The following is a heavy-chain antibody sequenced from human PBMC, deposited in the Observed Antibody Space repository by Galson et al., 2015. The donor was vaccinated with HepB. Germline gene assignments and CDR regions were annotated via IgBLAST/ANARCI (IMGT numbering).Heavy chain of an antibody. CDR2: VSGYDGSA. J-gene: IGHJ6*02. D-gene: IGHD2-21*01. V-gene: IGHV1-18*01. Sequence: SVKVSCKASGYDFNKYGLSWVQQAPGQRLEWMGWVSGYDGSANYAPKFQGRVTMTTQKSTGTAYVEMRSLTSDDTAVYYCARDSRLELRLNNYFSYGMDVWGQGSAVTVSS. CDR3: ARDSRLELRLNNYFSYGMDV. CDR1: GYDFNKYG.